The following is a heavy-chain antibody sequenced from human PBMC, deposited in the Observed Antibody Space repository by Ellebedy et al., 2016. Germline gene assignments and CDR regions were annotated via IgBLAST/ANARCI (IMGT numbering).Heavy chain of an antibody. CDR3: ARADHDYGDTTDFDY. Sequence: GESLKISXAASGFTFSSYGMHWVRQAPGKGLEWVAVIWYDGSNKYYADSVKGRFTISRDNSKNTLYLQMNSLRAEDTAVYYCARADHDYGDTTDFDYWGQGTLVTVSS. J-gene: IGHJ4*02. CDR1: GFTFSSYG. D-gene: IGHD4-17*01. CDR2: IWYDGSNK. V-gene: IGHV3-33*08.